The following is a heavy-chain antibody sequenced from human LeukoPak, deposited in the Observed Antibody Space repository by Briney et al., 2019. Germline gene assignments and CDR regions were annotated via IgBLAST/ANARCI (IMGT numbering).Heavy chain of an antibody. CDR2: IYYSGST. V-gene: IGHV4-39*07. CDR1: GGSISSSSYY. Sequence: SETLSLTCTVSGGSISSSSYYWGWIRQPPGKGLEWIGYIYYSGSTYYNPSLKSRVTISVDTSKNQFSLKLSSVTAADTAVYYCARAKKRYCSSTSCYFLGTYNWFDPWGQGTLVTVSS. CDR3: ARAKKRYCSSTSCYFLGTYNWFDP. D-gene: IGHD2-2*01. J-gene: IGHJ5*02.